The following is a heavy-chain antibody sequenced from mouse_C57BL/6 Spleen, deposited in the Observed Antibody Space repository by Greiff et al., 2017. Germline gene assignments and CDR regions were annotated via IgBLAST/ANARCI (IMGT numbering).Heavy chain of an antibody. CDR3: AREGEFLDY. Sequence: QVQLQQSGAELVRPGASVKLSCKASGYTFTDYYINWVKQRPGQGLEWIARLYPGSGNTYYNEKFKGKATLTAEKSSSTAYMQLSSLTSEDSAVXFCAREGEFLDYWGQGTTLTVSS. CDR1: GYTFTDYY. J-gene: IGHJ2*01. V-gene: IGHV1-76*01. CDR2: LYPGSGNT.